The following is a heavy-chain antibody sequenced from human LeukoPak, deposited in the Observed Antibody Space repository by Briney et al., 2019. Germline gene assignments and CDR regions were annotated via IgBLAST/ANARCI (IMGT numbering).Heavy chain of an antibody. D-gene: IGHD3-16*02. CDR2: IRQDGSEK. V-gene: IGHV3-7*01. CDR1: GFTFSSYW. CDR3: ARGGVIK. J-gene: IGHJ4*02. Sequence: PGGSLRLSCAASGFTFSSYWMNWVRQAPGKGLEWVANIRQDGSEKYYVDSVKGRFTISRGNAKRSVYLQMNSLRAEDTAVHYCARGGVIKWGQGALVTVSS.